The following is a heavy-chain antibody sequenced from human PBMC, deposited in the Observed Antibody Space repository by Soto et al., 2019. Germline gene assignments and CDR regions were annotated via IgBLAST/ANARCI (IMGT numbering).Heavy chain of an antibody. J-gene: IGHJ4*02. D-gene: IGHD2-15*01. CDR3: AKLYCSGGSCESFDY. Sequence: EVQLLESGGGLVQPGASLRLSCAASGFTFSSYAMSWVRQAPGKGLEWVSAISGSGGSTYYADSVKGRFTISRDNSKNTLYLQMNSLRAEDTAVYYCAKLYCSGGSCESFDYWGQGTLVTVSS. V-gene: IGHV3-23*01. CDR1: GFTFSSYA. CDR2: ISGSGGST.